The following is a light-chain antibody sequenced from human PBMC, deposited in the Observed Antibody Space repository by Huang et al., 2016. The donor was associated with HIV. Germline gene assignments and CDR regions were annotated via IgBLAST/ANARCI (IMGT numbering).Light chain of an antibody. CDR2: DAS. CDR3: QQRYNWPLT. V-gene: IGKV3-11*01. Sequence: EIVLTQSPASLALSPGERATLSCRASQSVRNYLAWYQQKPGQAPRLLIFDASNRSTDIPARFSGRGAGTDFTLTISSLEREDFAVYYCQQRYNWPLTFGGGTKVEIK. CDR1: QSVRNY. J-gene: IGKJ4*01.